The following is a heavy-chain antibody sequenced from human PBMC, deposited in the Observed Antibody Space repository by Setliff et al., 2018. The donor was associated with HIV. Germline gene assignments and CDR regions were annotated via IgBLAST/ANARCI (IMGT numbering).Heavy chain of an antibody. D-gene: IGHD2-15*01. J-gene: IGHJ6*03. CDR1: GYTFTGDY. Sequence: ASVKVTCKDSGYTFTGDYLHWVRQAHGQGLEWMGWINPKSGGTNYAQNFQGRVTITRDTSISAAYMELSRLRSDGTAVYYSARGLGGGLEGSDYMDVWGKGTTVTVSS. CDR3: ARGLGGGLEGSDYMDV. V-gene: IGHV1-2*02. CDR2: INPKSGGT.